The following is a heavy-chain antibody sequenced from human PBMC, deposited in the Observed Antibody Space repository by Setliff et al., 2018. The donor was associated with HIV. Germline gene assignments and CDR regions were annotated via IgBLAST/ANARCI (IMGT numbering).Heavy chain of an antibody. D-gene: IGHD5-12*01. CDR1: GYTFTDYY. V-gene: IGHV1-2*06. CDR2: INPDSGGA. J-gene: IGHJ4*02. CDR3: ARDDRAVATIL. Sequence: ASVKVSCKASGYTFTDYYMQWVRQAPGQGLEWMGRINPDSGGANYAQEFQGRVTMTRDTSISTAYMELSSLRSDDTAVYYCARDDRAVATILWGQGTLVTVSS.